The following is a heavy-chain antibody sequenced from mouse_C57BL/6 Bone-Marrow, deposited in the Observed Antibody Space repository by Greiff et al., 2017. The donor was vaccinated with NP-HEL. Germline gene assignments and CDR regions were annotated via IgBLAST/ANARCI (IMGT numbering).Heavy chain of an antibody. Sequence: QVQLQQPGAELLMPGASVKLSCKASGYTFTSYWMHWVKQRPGQGLEWIGEIDPSDSYTNYNQKFKGKSTLTVDKSSSTAYMQLSSLTAEDSAVYYCARYGYWGQGTTLTVSS. V-gene: IGHV1-69*01. CDR3: ARYGY. D-gene: IGHD1-1*01. J-gene: IGHJ2*01. CDR2: IDPSDSYT. CDR1: GYTFTSYW.